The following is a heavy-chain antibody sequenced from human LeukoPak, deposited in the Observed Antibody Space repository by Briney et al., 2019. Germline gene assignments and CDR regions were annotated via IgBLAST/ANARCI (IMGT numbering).Heavy chain of an antibody. CDR1: GYSFTSYW. CDR3: ARTYDLWSGYYVPDAFDI. D-gene: IGHD3-3*01. V-gene: IGHV5-51*01. J-gene: IGHJ3*02. CDR2: IYPGDSDT. Sequence: GESLKISCKGSGYSFTSYWIGWVRQMPGKGLEWMGIIYPGDSDTRYSPSFQGQVTISADKSISTAYLQWSSLKASDTAMYYCARTYDLWSGYYVPDAFDIWGQGTMVTVSS.